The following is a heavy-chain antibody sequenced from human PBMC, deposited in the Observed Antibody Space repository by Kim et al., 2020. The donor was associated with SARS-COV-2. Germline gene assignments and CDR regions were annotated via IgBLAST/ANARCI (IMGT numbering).Heavy chain of an antibody. D-gene: IGHD3-10*01. CDR2: ISSNGGST. Sequence: GGSLRLSCSASGFTFSSYAMHWVRQAPGKGLEYVSAISSNGGSTYYADSVKGRFTISRDNSKNTLYLQMSSLRAEDTAVYYCVKDRGTMVRGVIPYYYYYGMDVWGQGTTVTVSS. J-gene: IGHJ6*02. CDR3: VKDRGTMVRGVIPYYYYYGMDV. V-gene: IGHV3-64D*06. CDR1: GFTFSSYA.